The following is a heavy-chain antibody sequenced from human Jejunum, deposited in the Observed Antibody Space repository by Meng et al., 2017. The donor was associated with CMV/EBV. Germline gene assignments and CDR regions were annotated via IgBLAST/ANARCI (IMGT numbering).Heavy chain of an antibody. V-gene: IGHV1-2*02. CDR3: AKSSFSFGYWFDP. Sequence: SGYTFIGYFIHWVRQAPGQGFEWMGCINPNSGVAKYAESFQGRVTMTRDKPLSTAYVEFSSLRSDDTAVYYCAKSSFSFGYWFDPWGQGTLVTVSS. D-gene: IGHD2-2*03. CDR1: GYTFIGYF. J-gene: IGHJ5*02. CDR2: INPNSGVA.